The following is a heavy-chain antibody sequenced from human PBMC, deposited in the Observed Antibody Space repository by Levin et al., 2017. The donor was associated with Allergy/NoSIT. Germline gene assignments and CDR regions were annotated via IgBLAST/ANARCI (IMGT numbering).Heavy chain of an antibody. CDR2: ISYTGKA. V-gene: IGHV4-31*03. Sequence: SQTLSLTCSVSGGSFSSGGYYWTWIRQHPGKGLEWIGYISYTGKAYYRPSLKSRVTISLDRSNSQFSLKLSSVTVADAAVYYCARCSRRYYHYMDVWGKGTTVTVSS. J-gene: IGHJ6*03. D-gene: IGHD3-10*02. CDR1: GGSFSSGGYY. CDR3: ARCSRRYYHYMDV.